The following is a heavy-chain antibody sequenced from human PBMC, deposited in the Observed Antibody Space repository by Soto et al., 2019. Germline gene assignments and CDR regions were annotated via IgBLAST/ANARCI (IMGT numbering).Heavy chain of an antibody. CDR3: ARDRERYFDWLPTYYYYGMDV. D-gene: IGHD3-9*01. V-gene: IGHV3-33*01. CDR1: GFTFSSYG. J-gene: IGHJ6*02. Sequence: LRLSCAASGFTFSSYGMHWVRQAPGKGLEWVAVIWYDGSNKYYADSVKGRFTISRDNSKNTLYLQMNSLRAEDTAVYYCARDRERYFDWLPTYYYYGMDVWGQGTTVTVSS. CDR2: IWYDGSNK.